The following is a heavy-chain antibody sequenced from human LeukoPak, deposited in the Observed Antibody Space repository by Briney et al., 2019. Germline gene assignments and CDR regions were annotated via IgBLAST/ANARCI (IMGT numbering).Heavy chain of an antibody. J-gene: IGHJ3*02. CDR1: GGTFSSYA. D-gene: IGHD4-17*01. Sequence: SVKVSCKASGGTFSSYAISWVRQAPGQGLEWMGGIIPIFGTANYAQKFQGRVTITTDESTSTVYMELSSLRSEDTAVYYCARDLGSSGDYQYDAFDIWGQGTMVTVSS. V-gene: IGHV1-69*05. CDR3: ARDLGSSGDYQYDAFDI. CDR2: IIPIFGTA.